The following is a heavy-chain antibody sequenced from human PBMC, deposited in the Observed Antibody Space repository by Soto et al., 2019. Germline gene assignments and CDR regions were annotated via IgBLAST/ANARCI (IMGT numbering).Heavy chain of an antibody. CDR3: ARGYCSGGSCYRRGESRFWFDP. D-gene: IGHD2-15*01. CDR2: IYYSGST. V-gene: IGHV4-31*03. CDR1: GGSISSGGYY. Sequence: QVQLQESGPGLVKPSQTLSLTCTVSGGSISSGGYYWSWIRQHPGKGLEWIGYIYYSGSTYYNPSLKSRVTISVDTSKNQFSLKLSSVTAADTAVYYCARGYCSGGSCYRRGESRFWFDPWGQGTLVTVSS. J-gene: IGHJ5*02.